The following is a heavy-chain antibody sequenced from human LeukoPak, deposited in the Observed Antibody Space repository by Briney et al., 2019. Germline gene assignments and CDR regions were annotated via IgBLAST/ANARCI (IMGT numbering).Heavy chain of an antibody. J-gene: IGHJ4*02. D-gene: IGHD3-22*01. Sequence: GGSLRLSCAASGFTFSSYSMNWVRQAPGKGLEWVSYISSSSSTISKADSVKGRFTISRANAKDSLYLQMNRLRAEDTAVYYCARGSSDRSGYYYGAHGYWGQGTLVTVSS. CDR1: GFTFSSYS. CDR3: ARGSSDRSGYYYGAHGY. CDR2: ISSSSSTI. V-gene: IGHV3-48*04.